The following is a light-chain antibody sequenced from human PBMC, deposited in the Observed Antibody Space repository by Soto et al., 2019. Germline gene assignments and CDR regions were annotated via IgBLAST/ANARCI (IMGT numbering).Light chain of an antibody. CDR1: QSVSSN. V-gene: IGKV3-15*01. J-gene: IGKJ1*01. CDR2: GAS. Sequence: EIVMTQSPATLSASPGERATLSCRASQSVSSNLAWYQQKPGQAPRLLIYGASTRATGIPARFSGSGSGTEFTLTVSSLQSEDFAVYYCQQYNNWPFPSWTFGQGTKVEIK. CDR3: QQYNNWPFPSWT.